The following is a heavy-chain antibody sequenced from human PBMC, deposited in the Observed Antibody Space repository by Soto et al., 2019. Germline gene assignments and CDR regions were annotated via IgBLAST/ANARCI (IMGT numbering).Heavy chain of an antibody. Sequence: QVQLVQSGAEVKKPGSSVKVSCKASGGTFSSYAISWVRQAPGQGLEWMGGIIPIFGTANYAQKFQGRVTIIADESTSTAYMELSSLRSEDTAVYYCARTNYVWGSYRAEYFQHWGQGTLVTVSS. CDR2: IIPIFGTA. CDR1: GGTFSSYA. D-gene: IGHD3-16*02. CDR3: ARTNYVWGSYRAEYFQH. J-gene: IGHJ1*01. V-gene: IGHV1-69*12.